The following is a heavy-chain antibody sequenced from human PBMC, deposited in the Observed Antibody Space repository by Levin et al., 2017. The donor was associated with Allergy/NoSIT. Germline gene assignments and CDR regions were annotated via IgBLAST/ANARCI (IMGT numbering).Heavy chain of an antibody. CDR2: IIPIFGTA. V-gene: IGHV1-69*06. D-gene: IGHD5-18*01. J-gene: IGHJ4*02. CDR3: ARLNSYGPQRGFDY. Sequence: KISCKASGGTFSSYAISWVRQAPGQGLEWMGGIIPIFGTANYAQKFQGRVTITADKSTSTAYMELSSLRSEDTAVYYCARLNSYGPQRGFDYWGQGTLVTVSS. CDR1: GGTFSSYA.